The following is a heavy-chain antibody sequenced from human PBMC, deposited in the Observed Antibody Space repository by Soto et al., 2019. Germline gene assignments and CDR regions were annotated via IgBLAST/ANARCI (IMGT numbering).Heavy chain of an antibody. CDR1: GGSISSGGYY. Sequence: SETLSLTCTVSGGSISSGGYYWSWIRQHPGKGLEWIGYIYYSGSTYYNPSLKSRVTISVDTSKNQFSLKLSSVTAADTAVYYCARVDDSSGYSSYFFELWGQGNLVTVSS. V-gene: IGHV4-31*03. J-gene: IGHJ4*02. CDR3: ARVDDSSGYSSYFFEL. D-gene: IGHD3-22*01. CDR2: IYYSGST.